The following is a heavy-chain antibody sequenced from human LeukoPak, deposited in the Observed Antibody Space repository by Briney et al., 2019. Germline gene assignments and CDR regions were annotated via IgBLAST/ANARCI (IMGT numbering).Heavy chain of an antibody. Sequence: PSETLSLTCNVSGGSLSSHYWSWVRQSPEKGLEWIGQIYHTGSIHYNPSLRSRFAISVDTSKNKLFLNVKSVTAADTAVYYCAREGRWGMKYYFDFWGQGTLVIVSS. J-gene: IGHJ4*02. CDR3: AREGRWGMKYYFDF. D-gene: IGHD4-23*01. CDR1: GGSLSSHY. CDR2: IYHTGSI. V-gene: IGHV4-59*11.